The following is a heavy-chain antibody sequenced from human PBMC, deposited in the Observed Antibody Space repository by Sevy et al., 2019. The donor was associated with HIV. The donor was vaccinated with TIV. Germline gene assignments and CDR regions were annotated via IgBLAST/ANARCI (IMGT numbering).Heavy chain of an antibody. CDR2: ISFNGGNK. J-gene: IGHJ4*02. Sequence: GGSLRLSCAASGFPFTTYAVHWVRQAPGKGLEWLAVISFNGGNKFYADSVRGRFTISRDNSENTMYLQMNSLRVEDTAMYYCARDDSGGERLGQLSAYFDYWGQGTLVTVSS. CDR3: ARDDSGGERLGQLSAYFDY. D-gene: IGHD3-16*02. CDR1: GFPFTTYA. V-gene: IGHV3-30-3*01.